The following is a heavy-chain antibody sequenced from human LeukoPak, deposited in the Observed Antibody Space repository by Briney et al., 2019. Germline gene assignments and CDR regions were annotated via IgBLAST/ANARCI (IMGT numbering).Heavy chain of an antibody. V-gene: IGHV4-39*01. CDR3: ARRHRGYSYGYGDY. J-gene: IGHJ4*02. Sequence: SETLSLTCAVSGGSISSSSYYWGWLRQPPGKGVEWIGSIYYSASTYYNPSLKSRVTISVDTSKNQFSLKLSSVTAADTAVYYCARRHRGYSYGYGDYWGQGTLVTVSS. CDR2: IYYSAST. D-gene: IGHD5-18*01. CDR1: GGSISSSSYY.